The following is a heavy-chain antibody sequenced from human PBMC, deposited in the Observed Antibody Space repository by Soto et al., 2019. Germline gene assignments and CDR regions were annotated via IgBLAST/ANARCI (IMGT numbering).Heavy chain of an antibody. CDR1: GYTFTSYG. Sequence: QVQLVQSEGEVRQPGASVKVSCRASGYTFTSYGIIWVRQAPGQGLEWMGYISPSSGVTRYAQKLQGRVTLTTDTSTTTAYMELRSRSSDDTAVYYCAREMWTRTGPQNFFDYWGLGALVTVSS. J-gene: IGHJ4*02. V-gene: IGHV1-18*01. CDR3: AREMWTRTGPQNFFDY. D-gene: IGHD2-21*01. CDR2: ISPSSGVT.